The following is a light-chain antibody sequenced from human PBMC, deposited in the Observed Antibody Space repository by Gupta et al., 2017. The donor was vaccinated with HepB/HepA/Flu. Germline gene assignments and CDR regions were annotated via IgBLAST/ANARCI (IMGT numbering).Light chain of an antibody. CDR1: QSVGSNY. V-gene: IGKV3-20*01. CDR3: QQYDSSPYT. J-gene: IGKJ2*01. CDR2: GAS. Sequence: DIVLTQSPGTLSLSPGERATLSCRASQSVGSNYLAWYQQKPGQAPRLLIHGASDRATGIADRFSGSGSGTDFTRTINRLEPEDFAVYFCQQYDSSPYTFGQGTKLEIK.